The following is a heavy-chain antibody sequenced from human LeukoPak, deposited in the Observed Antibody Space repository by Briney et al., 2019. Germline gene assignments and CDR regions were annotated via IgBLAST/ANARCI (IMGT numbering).Heavy chain of an antibody. CDR2: ISSSSSTI. CDR1: GFTFSNYW. D-gene: IGHD5-18*01. Sequence: GGSLRLSCAASGFTFSNYWMSWVRQAPGKGLEWVSYISSSSSTIYYADSVKGRFTISRDNAKNSLYLQMNSLRAEDTAVYYCARDGGGYSYGYEYYMDVWGKGTTVTVSS. CDR3: ARDGGGYSYGYEYYMDV. V-gene: IGHV3-48*01. J-gene: IGHJ6*03.